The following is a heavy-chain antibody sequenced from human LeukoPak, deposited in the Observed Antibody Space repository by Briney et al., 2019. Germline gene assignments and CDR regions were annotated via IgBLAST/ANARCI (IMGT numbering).Heavy chain of an antibody. CDR2: INPSSGGS. J-gene: IGHJ4*02. CDR3: ARASYYYDSSGYPGYYFDY. Sequence: GASVKVSCKASGYTITGYYIHWVRQAPGQGLEWMGWINPSSGGSTYAQKFQGRVTMTRDTSISTAYMELSRLRSDDTAVYYCARASYYYDSSGYPGYYFDYWGQGTLVTVSS. D-gene: IGHD3-22*01. V-gene: IGHV1-2*02. CDR1: GYTITGYY.